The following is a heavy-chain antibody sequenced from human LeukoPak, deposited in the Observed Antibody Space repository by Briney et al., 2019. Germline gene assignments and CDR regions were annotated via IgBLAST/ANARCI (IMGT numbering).Heavy chain of an antibody. D-gene: IGHD2-15*01. Sequence: SETLSLTCAVYGGSFSGYYWSWIRQPPGKGLEWIGEINHSGSTNYNPSLKSRVTISVDTSKNQFSLKLSSVTAADTAVYYCASGPDCSGGSCYPYWFDPWGQGTLVTVSS. J-gene: IGHJ5*02. V-gene: IGHV4-34*01. CDR1: GGSFSGYY. CDR2: INHSGST. CDR3: ASGPDCSGGSCYPYWFDP.